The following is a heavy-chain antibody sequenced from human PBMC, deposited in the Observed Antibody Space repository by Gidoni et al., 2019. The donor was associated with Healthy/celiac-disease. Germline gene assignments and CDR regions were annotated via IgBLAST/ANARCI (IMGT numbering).Heavy chain of an antibody. CDR1: GGSFSGYY. J-gene: IGHJ2*01. CDR2: INHSGST. CDR3: ARGPGQWLDKAYWYFDL. D-gene: IGHD6-19*01. Sequence: QVPLQQWGAGLLKPSETLSLTCAVYGGSFSGYYWSWIRQPPGKGLEWIGEINHSGSTNYNPSLKSRVTISVDTSKNQFSLKLSSVTAADTAVYYCARGPGQWLDKAYWYFDLWGRGTLVTVSS. V-gene: IGHV4-34*01.